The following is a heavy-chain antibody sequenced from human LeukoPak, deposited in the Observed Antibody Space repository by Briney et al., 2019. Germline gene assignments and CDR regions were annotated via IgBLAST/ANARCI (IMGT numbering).Heavy chain of an antibody. Sequence: KTSETLSLTCAVYGGSFSGYYWSWIRQPPGKGLEWIGEINHSGSTNYNPSLKSRVTISVDTSKNQFSLKLSSVTAADTAVYYCARAADYGGNPNAFDIWGQGTMVTVSS. D-gene: IGHD4-23*01. V-gene: IGHV4-34*01. J-gene: IGHJ3*02. CDR3: ARAADYGGNPNAFDI. CDR2: INHSGST. CDR1: GGSFSGYY.